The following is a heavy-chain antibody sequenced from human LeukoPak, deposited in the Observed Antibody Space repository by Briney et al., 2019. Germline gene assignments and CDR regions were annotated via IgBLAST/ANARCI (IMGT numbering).Heavy chain of an antibody. CDR1: GGSISSGSYY. CDR2: IYTSGST. D-gene: IGHD5-18*01. Sequence: SETLSLTCTVSGGSISSGSYYWSWIRQPAGKGLEWIGRIYTSGSTNYNPSLKSRVTISVDTSKNQFSLKLSSVTAADTAVYYCARDPAMVQNGFDYWGQGTLVTVSS. CDR3: ARDPAMVQNGFDY. J-gene: IGHJ4*02. V-gene: IGHV4-61*02.